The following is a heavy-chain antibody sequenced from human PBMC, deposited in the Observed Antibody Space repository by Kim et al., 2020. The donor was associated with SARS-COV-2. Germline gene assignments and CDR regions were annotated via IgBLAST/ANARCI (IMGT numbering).Heavy chain of an antibody. CDR3: TTFPVRGLSAFDI. J-gene: IGHJ3*02. V-gene: IGHV3-15*01. CDR1: RFTFSNAW. D-gene: IGHD6-19*01. Sequence: GGSLRLSCAASRFTFSNAWMSWVRQGPGKGLEWVGRIKSETDGGTTDYAAPVKGRFTISRDDSKNTLYLQMSSLQTEDTAVYYCTTFPVRGLSAFDIWG. CDR2: IKSETDGGTT.